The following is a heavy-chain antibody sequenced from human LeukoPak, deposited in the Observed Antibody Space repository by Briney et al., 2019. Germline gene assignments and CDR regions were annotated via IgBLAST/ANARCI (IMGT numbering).Heavy chain of an antibody. CDR3: ARVEEYSSSSGLDY. V-gene: IGHV1-69*13. CDR2: IIPIFGTA. J-gene: IGHJ4*02. Sequence: EASVKVSCKASGGTFSSYAISWVRQAPGQGLEWMGGIIPIFGTANYAQKFQGRVTITADESTSTAYMELSSLRSEDTAVYYCARVEEYSSSSGLDYWGQGTLVTVSS. D-gene: IGHD6-6*01. CDR1: GGTFSSYA.